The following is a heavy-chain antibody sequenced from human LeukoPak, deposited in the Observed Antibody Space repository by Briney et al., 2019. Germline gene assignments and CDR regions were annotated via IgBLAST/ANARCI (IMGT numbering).Heavy chain of an antibody. D-gene: IGHD5-12*01. CDR1: GGSISSGGYY. CDR3: ARDQGGYEHYYYYGMDV. V-gene: IGHV4-31*03. J-gene: IGHJ6*02. CDR2: IYYSGST. Sequence: PSQTLSLTCTVSGGSISSGGYYWSWIRQHPGKGLEWIGYIYYSGSTYYNPSLKSRVTISVDTSKNQFPLKLSSVTAADTAVYYCARDQGGYEHYYYYGMDVWGQGTTVTVSS.